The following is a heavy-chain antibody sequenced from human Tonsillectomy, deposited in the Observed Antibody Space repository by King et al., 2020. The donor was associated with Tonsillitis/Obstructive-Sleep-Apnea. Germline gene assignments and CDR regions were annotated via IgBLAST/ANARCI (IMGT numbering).Heavy chain of an antibody. CDR3: ARENSGSYYLFDY. Sequence: VQLVESGGGLVKPGGSLRVSCAASGFTFSSYNMNWVRQAPGKGLEWVSSIGRSSSYIHYADSVKGRFTISRDNAKNSLFLQMNSLRPEDTAMYYCARENSGSYYLFDYWGQGTLVTVSS. V-gene: IGHV3-21*06. CDR1: GFTFSSYN. CDR2: IGRSSSYI. J-gene: IGHJ4*02. D-gene: IGHD1-26*01.